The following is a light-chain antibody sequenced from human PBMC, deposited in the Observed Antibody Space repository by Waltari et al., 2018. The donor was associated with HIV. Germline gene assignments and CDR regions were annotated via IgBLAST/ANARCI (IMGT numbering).Light chain of an antibody. CDR3: ASWDDSLNGYV. V-gene: IGLV1-44*01. CDR1: RSNIGNNT. CDR2: SYN. J-gene: IGLJ1*01. Sequence: QSVLTQPPSASGTPGQRVTISCSGSRSNIGNNTENWYKQLPGTAPKLLIYSYNQRPSGVPDRFSGSKSGTSASLAISGLQSEDEADYYCASWDDSLNGYVFGTGTKVTVL.